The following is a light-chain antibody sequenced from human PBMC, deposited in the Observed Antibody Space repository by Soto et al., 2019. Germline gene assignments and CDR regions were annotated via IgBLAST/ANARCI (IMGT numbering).Light chain of an antibody. J-gene: IGLJ1*01. CDR1: SSDVGGYNY. CDR2: DVS. Sequence: QSVLTQPASVSGSPGQSITTSCTGTSSDVGGYNYVSWYQHHPGKAPKLMIYDVSNRPSGVSNRSSGYKSGNTASLTISGLQLEVEADYYCCSYTTSNTRQIVFGTGTKVTVL. V-gene: IGLV2-14*03. CDR3: CSYTTSNTRQIV.